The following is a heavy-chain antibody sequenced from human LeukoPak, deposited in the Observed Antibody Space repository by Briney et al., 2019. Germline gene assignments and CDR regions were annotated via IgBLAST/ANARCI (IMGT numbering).Heavy chain of an antibody. V-gene: IGHV1-18*04. CDR1: GYTFTSYG. D-gene: IGHD6-19*01. J-gene: IGHJ4*02. Sequence: ASVKVSSMASGYTFTSYGINWVRQAPGQGLEWMGRISGHNGHTNYVQKMQGTVTMTTDTSTNTAYMELRNLTSDDTAVYYCARGPGIAVAGVFDYWGQGSLVTVSS. CDR2: ISGHNGHT. CDR3: ARGPGIAVAGVFDY.